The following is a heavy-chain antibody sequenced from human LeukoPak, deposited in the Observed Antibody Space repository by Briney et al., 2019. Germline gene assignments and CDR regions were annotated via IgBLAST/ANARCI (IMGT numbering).Heavy chain of an antibody. CDR2: VSPYSGDT. Sequence: ASVKVSCKASGYTFTSYDINWVRQATGQGLEWMGWVSPYSGDTNYAQSFQGRVTMTRDTSINTVYMELNSLTPDDTAVYFCARVRIETAGRGLDYWGQGTPVIVSS. CDR1: GYTFTSYD. CDR3: ARVRIETAGRGLDY. D-gene: IGHD6-13*01. V-gene: IGHV1-2*02. J-gene: IGHJ4*02.